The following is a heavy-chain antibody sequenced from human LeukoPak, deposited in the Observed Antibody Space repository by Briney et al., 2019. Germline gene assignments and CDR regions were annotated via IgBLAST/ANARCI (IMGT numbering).Heavy chain of an antibody. D-gene: IGHD2/OR15-2a*01. CDR1: GGSIRSYY. J-gene: IGHJ4*02. CDR3: ARARSNTFDY. Sequence: SETLSLTCTVSGGSIRSYYWSWIRQPPGKGLEWIGYIYYSGSTNYNPSLKSRVAISVDTSKNQFSLKLSSVTVADTAVYYCARARSNTFDYWGQGTLVTVSS. CDR2: IYYSGST. V-gene: IGHV4-59*08.